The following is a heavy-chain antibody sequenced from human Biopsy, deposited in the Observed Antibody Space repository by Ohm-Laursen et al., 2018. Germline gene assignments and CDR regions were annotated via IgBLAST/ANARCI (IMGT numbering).Heavy chain of an antibody. CDR1: GGSMTGYE. CDR3: ASVVLGPTNDAFDL. CDR2: IYYSGGT. V-gene: IGHV4-59*01. Sequence: GTLSLTCSVSGGSMTGYEWSWIRLAPGKGLEWIGYIYYSGGTKYNPSLASRVTFSVDMSKSQFSLKLYSVTAADTAVYYCASVVLGPTNDAFDLWGQGTMVVVSS. J-gene: IGHJ3*01. D-gene: IGHD3-22*01.